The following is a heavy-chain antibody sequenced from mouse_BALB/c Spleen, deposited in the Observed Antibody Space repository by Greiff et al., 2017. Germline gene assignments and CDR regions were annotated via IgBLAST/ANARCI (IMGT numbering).Heavy chain of an antibody. J-gene: IGHJ2*01. Sequence: VQLQQSGPGLVAPSQSLSITCTVSGFSLTGYGVNWVRQPPGKGLEWLGMIWGDGSTDYNSALKSRLSISKDNSKSQVFLKMNSLQANDTAIYYCARNWARGYYFDYWGQGTTLTVSS. CDR2: IWGDGST. CDR1: GFSLTGYG. D-gene: IGHD3-1*01. CDR3: ARNWARGYYFDY. V-gene: IGHV2-6-7*01.